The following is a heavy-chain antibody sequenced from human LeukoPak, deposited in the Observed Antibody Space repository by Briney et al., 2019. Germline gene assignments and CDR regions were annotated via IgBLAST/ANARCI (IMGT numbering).Heavy chain of an antibody. D-gene: IGHD4-11*01. CDR2: IKQDGSEK. Sequence: GSLRLSCAASGFTFSSYWMSWVRQAPGKGLEWVANIKQDGSEKYYVDSVKGRFTMSRDNAKNSLYLQMNGLRADDTAVYYCARDFTGMTTLSALGAFDIWGQGTMVTVSS. CDR3: ARDFTGMTTLSALGAFDI. V-gene: IGHV3-7*01. J-gene: IGHJ3*02. CDR1: GFTFSSYW.